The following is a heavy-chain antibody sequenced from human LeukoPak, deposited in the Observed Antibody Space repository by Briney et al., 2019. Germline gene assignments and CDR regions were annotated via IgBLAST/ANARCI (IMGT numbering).Heavy chain of an antibody. CDR3: ARGDSSGYYFPHFDY. CDR2: INHSGST. J-gene: IGHJ4*02. V-gene: IGHV4-34*01. D-gene: IGHD3-22*01. CDR1: GGSFSGYY. Sequence: SETLSLTCAVYGGSFSGYYWSWLRRPPGKGLEWIGEINHSGSTNYNPSLKSRVTISVDTSKNQFSLKLSSVTAADTAVYYCARGDSSGYYFPHFDYWGQGTLVTVSS.